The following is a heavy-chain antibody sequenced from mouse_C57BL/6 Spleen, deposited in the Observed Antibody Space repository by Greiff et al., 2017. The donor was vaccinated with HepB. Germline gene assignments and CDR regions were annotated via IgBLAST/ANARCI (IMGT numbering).Heavy chain of an antibody. CDR2: IDPENGDT. Sequence: EVKLMESGAELVRPGASVKLSCTASGFNIKDDYMHWVKQRPEQGLEWIGWIDPENGDTEYASKFQGKATITADTSSNTAYLQLSSLTSEYTDVYYCTTNYYGYDVYYFDYWGQGTTLTVSS. CDR3: TTNYYGYDVYYFDY. CDR1: GFNIKDDY. J-gene: IGHJ2*01. D-gene: IGHD2-2*01. V-gene: IGHV14-4*01.